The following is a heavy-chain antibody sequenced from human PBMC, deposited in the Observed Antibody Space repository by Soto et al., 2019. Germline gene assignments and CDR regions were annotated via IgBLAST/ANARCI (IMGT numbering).Heavy chain of an antibody. J-gene: IGHJ4*02. CDR2: INSDGST. CDR1: GFLVNSAY. CDR3: ARSGYSFAGGY. Sequence: EVQLVESGGGLIPPGGSLRLSCAASGFLVNSAYMTWVRQAPGKGLEWLSMINSDGSTLYAESVKGRFTISRDNSKNRLDLQMNSLRAEDTAMYYCARSGYSFAGGYWGKGSLVSVPS. D-gene: IGHD5-18*01. V-gene: IGHV3-53*01.